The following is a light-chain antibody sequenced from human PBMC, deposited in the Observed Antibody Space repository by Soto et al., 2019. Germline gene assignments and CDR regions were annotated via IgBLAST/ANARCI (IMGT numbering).Light chain of an antibody. J-gene: IGLJ3*02. CDR3: CSYASPDSAM. CDR2: EVT. V-gene: IGLV2-23*02. Sequence: QSVLTQPASVSGSPGQSITISCTGTSSDVGNYDLVSWYQQHPGKAPKLMIYEVTKRPSGVSNRFSGSKSGNTASLTISGLQAEDEADYYCCSYASPDSAMFGGGTKLTVL. CDR1: SSDVGNYDL.